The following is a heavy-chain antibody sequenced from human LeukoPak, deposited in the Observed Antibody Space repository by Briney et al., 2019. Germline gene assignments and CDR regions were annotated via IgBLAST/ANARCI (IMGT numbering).Heavy chain of an antibody. J-gene: IGHJ4*02. D-gene: IGHD3-9*01. CDR3: AKQTGPTTYGSFDY. V-gene: IGHV3-23*01. Sequence: PGGSLRLSCAASGFIFNTNAMSWVRLAPGKGLEWVSTISGSGGGTSYADSVKGRFTISRDNSKNTLYLQMNSLRAEDTAVYYCAKQTGPTTYGSFDYWGQGTLVTVSS. CDR2: ISGSGGGT. CDR1: GFIFNTNA.